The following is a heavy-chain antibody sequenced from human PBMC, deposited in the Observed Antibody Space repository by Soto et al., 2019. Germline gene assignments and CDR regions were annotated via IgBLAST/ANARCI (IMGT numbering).Heavy chain of an antibody. D-gene: IGHD4-17*01. CDR2: TSVYNGNT. J-gene: IGHJ4*02. CDR3: ARARATVTTERALGY. CDR1: GYTFYSYD. V-gene: IGHV1-18*01. Sequence: ASVKVSCKASGYTFYSYDITWVRQAPGQGLAWMGTTSVYNGNTNFAQNLQGRVTMTIDKYTATDYMELNSLTSDDTAVYYCARARATVTTERALGYWGQGTLVTVSS.